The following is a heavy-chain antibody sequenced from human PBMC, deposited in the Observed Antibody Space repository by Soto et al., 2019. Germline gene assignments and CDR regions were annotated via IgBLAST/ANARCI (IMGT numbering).Heavy chain of an antibody. CDR2: INHSGST. V-gene: IGHV4-34*01. D-gene: IGHD2-2*01. J-gene: IGHJ5*02. CDR1: GGSLSGYY. Sequence: SCAVDGGSLSGYYWSWVRQPPGKGLEWIGEINHSGSTNYNPSLKSRVTISVDTSKNQFSLKLSSVTAADTAVYYCARRRYCSSTSCRLKRNWFDPWRQGTLVPVSS. CDR3: ARRRYCSSTSCRLKRNWFDP.